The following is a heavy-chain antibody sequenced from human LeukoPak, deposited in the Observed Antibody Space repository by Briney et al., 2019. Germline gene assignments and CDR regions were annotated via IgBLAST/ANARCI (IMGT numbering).Heavy chain of an antibody. D-gene: IGHD2-21*02. CDR3: ARGVNGDCRFDP. Sequence: GDSLTLSRAASGFTFSSYWMHWVRQAPRTGLVLVSGINTDRSSTTYADSVKGRFTISRDNAKNTLYLQMNSLSAEHTAVYYCARGVNGDCRFDPWGQGTRVTVSS. J-gene: IGHJ5*02. CDR1: GFTFSSYW. CDR2: INTDRSST. V-gene: IGHV3-74*01.